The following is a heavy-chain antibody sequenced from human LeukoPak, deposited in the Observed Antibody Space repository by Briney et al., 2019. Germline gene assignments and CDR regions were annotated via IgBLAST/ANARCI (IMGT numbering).Heavy chain of an antibody. J-gene: IGHJ4*02. Sequence: QAGGSLRLSCAASGFTFSSYWMHWVRQAPGKGPVWVSRINSDGSSTSYADSVKGRFTISRDNAKNTLYLQMHSLRAEDTAVYYCLRAVDYWGQGTLVTVSS. CDR1: GFTFSSYW. V-gene: IGHV3-74*01. CDR2: INSDGSST. CDR3: LRAVDY.